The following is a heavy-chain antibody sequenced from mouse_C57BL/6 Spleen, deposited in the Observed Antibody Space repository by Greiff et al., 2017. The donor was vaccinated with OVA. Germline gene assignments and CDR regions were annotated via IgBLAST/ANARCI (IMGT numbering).Heavy chain of an antibody. CDR3: ARGGAYYSNYEAY. J-gene: IGHJ3*01. CDR1: GYTFTSYW. Sequence: QVQLQQSGAELVRPGSSVKLSCKASGYTFTSYWMHWVKQRPIQGLEWIGNIDPSDSETHYNQKFKDKATLTVDKSSSTAYMQLSSLTSEDSAVYYCARGGAYYSNYEAYWGQGTLVTVSA. V-gene: IGHV1-52*01. CDR2: IDPSDSET. D-gene: IGHD2-5*01.